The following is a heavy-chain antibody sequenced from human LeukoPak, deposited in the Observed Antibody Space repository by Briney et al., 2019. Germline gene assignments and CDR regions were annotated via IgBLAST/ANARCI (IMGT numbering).Heavy chain of an antibody. CDR2: IYYSGST. CDR3: ARSVEGYCSGGSCYSYYYYMDV. J-gene: IGHJ6*03. D-gene: IGHD2-15*01. V-gene: IGHV4-61*01. Sequence: SETLSLTCSVSGYSISSGSYWAWIRQPPGKGLEWIGYIYYSGSTNYNPSLKSRVTISVDTSKNQFSLKLSSVTAADTAVYYCARSVEGYCSGGSCYSYYYYMDVWGKGTTVTVSS. CDR1: GYSISSGSY.